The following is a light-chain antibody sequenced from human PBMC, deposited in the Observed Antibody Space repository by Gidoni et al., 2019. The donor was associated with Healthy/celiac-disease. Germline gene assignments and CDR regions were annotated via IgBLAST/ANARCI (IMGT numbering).Light chain of an antibody. Sequence: EIVFTQSPGTLSLSPGERATLPCRASQSVSSSYLAWYQQKPGQAPRPLIYGASSRATGIPDRFSGSGSGTDFTLTISRLEPEDFAVYYCQQYGSSTPWTFGQGTKVEIK. V-gene: IGKV3-20*01. CDR2: GAS. CDR3: QQYGSSTPWT. CDR1: QSVSSSY. J-gene: IGKJ1*01.